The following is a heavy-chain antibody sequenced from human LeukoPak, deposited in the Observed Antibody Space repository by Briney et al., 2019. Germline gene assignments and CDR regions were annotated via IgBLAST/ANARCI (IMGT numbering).Heavy chain of an antibody. Sequence: GEPLKISCKGSGYSFTSYWIGWVRQMPGKGLEWMGIIYPGDSDTRYSPSFQGQVTISADKSISTAYLQWSSLKASDTAMYYCARVLYDSSGHYLFDYWGQGTLVTVSS. CDR3: ARVLYDSSGHYLFDY. CDR2: IYPGDSDT. J-gene: IGHJ4*02. CDR1: GYSFTSYW. D-gene: IGHD3-22*01. V-gene: IGHV5-51*01.